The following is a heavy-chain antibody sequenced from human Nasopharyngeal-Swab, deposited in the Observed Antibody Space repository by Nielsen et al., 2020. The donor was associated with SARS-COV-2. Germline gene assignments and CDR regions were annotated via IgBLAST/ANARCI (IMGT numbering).Heavy chain of an antibody. CDR3: ATSDTMIV. CDR2: IRSKGNSYAT. CDR1: GFIFGDSA. D-gene: IGHD3-22*01. Sequence: GGSLRLSCAASGFIFGDSAIHWVRQASGKGLEWVGRIRSKGNSYATAYAASVKGRFTISRDDSKNTAYLQMNSLITEDTAVYYCATSDTMIVWGQGTLVTVSS. J-gene: IGHJ4*02. V-gene: IGHV3-73*01.